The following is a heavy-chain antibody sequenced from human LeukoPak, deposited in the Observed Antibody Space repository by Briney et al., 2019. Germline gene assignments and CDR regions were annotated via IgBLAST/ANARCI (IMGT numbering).Heavy chain of an antibody. CDR3: ARDPLNYYDSSGGGDYYGMDV. CDR2: ISPNSGGT. V-gene: IGHV1-2*02. J-gene: IGHJ6*02. CDR1: GYTFTDYY. D-gene: IGHD3-22*01. Sequence: GASVKVSCKASGYTFTDYYMHWVRQAPGQGLEWMGWISPNSGGTNYAQKFQGRVTMTRDTSISTAYMELSRLGSGDTAVYYCARDPLNYYDSSGGGDYYGMDVWGQGTTVTVSS.